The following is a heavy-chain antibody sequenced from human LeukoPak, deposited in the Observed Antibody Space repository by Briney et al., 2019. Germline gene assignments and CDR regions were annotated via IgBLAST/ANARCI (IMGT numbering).Heavy chain of an antibody. D-gene: IGHD2-2*01. J-gene: IGHJ5*02. CDR1: GYSISSGYQ. CDR3: AGDPRWLTPDCTSTSCYESYFDP. CDR2: IFHSGSA. Sequence: SETLSLTCAVSGYSISSGYQWAWIRQSPGKGLEGIGSIFHSGSAHHNPSLKSRVTISVEMSNNQSSLKMYSVTAADTAVYYCAGDPRWLTPDCTSTSCYESYFDPWGQGTLVTVSS. V-gene: IGHV4-38-2*02.